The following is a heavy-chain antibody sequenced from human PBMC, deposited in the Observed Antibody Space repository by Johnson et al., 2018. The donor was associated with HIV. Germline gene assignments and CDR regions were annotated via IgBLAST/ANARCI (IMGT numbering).Heavy chain of an antibody. Sequence: QEQLVESGGGVVQPGRSLRLSCAASGFTFSSYAMHWVRQVPGKGLVCVSRSNSDGSSTYYADSVKGRFTISRDNSKNTLYLQMNSLRAEDTAVYYCAKVAVATAAGGVALDIWGPGTMVTVSS. CDR1: GFTFSSYA. CDR3: AKVAVATAAGGVALDI. D-gene: IGHD6-13*01. CDR2: SNSDGSST. J-gene: IGHJ3*02. V-gene: IGHV3-NL1*01.